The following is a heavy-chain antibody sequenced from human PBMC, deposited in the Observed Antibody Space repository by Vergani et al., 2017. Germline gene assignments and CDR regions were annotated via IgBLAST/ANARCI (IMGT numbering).Heavy chain of an antibody. Sequence: WVLSISSSSSYIYYADSVKGRFTISRDNAKNSLYLQMNSLRAEDTAVYYCARAGDFDYWGQGTLVTVSS. CDR3: ARAGDFDY. CDR2: ISSSSSYI. J-gene: IGHJ4*02. V-gene: IGHV3-21*01.